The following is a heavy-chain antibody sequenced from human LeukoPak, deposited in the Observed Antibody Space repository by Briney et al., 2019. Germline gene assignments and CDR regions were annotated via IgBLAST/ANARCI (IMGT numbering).Heavy chain of an antibody. V-gene: IGHV4-30-4*08. D-gene: IGHD5-18*01. Sequence: PSETLSLTCTVPGGSISSGDYYWSWIRQPPGKGLEWIGYIYYSGSTYYNPSLKSRVTISVDTSKNQFTLKLSSVTAADTAVYYCARGKTWIQLWLFDPWGQGTLVTVSS. CDR1: GGSISSGDYY. J-gene: IGHJ5*02. CDR2: IYYSGST. CDR3: ARGKTWIQLWLFDP.